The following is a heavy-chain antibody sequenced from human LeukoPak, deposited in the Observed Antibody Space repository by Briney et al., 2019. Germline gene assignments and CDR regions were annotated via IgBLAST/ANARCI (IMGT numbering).Heavy chain of an antibody. D-gene: IGHD3-3*01. V-gene: IGHV3-30-3*01. CDR2: ISYDGSNK. Sequence: GGSLRLSCAASGFNFSSYAMHWVRQAPGKGLEWVAIISYDGSNKYYADSVKGRFTISRDNSKNTLYLQMNSLRAEDTAVYYCAREPQILRFLEWLFTPLEFDYWGQGTLVTVSS. CDR1: GFNFSSYA. J-gene: IGHJ4*02. CDR3: AREPQILRFLEWLFTPLEFDY.